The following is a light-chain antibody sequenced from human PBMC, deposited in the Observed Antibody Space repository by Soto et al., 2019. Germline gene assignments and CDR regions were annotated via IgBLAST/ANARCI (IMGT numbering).Light chain of an antibody. CDR3: QQLDSYPIT. Sequence: IQLTQSPSSLSASVGDRVTITCRASQGISSYLAWYQQKSGKAPKLLIYAASTLQSGVPSRFSGSGSGTDFTLTISSLQPADFATYYCQQLDSYPITFGQGTRLEI. CDR1: QGISSY. V-gene: IGKV1-9*01. CDR2: AAS. J-gene: IGKJ5*01.